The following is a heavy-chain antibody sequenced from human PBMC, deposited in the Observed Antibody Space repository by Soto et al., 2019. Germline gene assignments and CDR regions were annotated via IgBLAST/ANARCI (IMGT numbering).Heavy chain of an antibody. CDR1: GFTFSSYA. V-gene: IGHV3-23*01. J-gene: IGHJ6*02. CDR3: AKTRTAMVTYYYYGMDV. D-gene: IGHD5-18*01. CDR2: ISGSGGST. Sequence: VGSLRLSCAASGFTFSSYAMSWVRQAPGKGLEWVSAISGSGGSTYYADSVKGRFTISRDNSKNTLYLQMNSLRAEDTAVYYCAKTRTAMVTYYYYGMDVWGQGTTVTVSS.